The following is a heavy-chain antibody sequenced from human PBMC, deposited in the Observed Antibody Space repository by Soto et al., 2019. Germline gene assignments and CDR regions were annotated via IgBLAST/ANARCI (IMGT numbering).Heavy chain of an antibody. CDR2: IYYSGST. Sequence: QVQLQESGPGLVKPSQTLSLTCTVSGGSISSGGYYWSWIRQHPGKGLEWIGYIYYSGSTYYNPSLKRRVTISVDTSKNQLSLKLSSVTAAVTAVYYCARRKGAYYYYMDVWVKGTTVIVSS. V-gene: IGHV4-31*03. CDR3: ARRKGAYYYYMDV. CDR1: GGSISSGGYY. J-gene: IGHJ6*03.